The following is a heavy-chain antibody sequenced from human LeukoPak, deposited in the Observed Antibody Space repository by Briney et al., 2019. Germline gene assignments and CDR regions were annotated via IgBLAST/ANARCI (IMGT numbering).Heavy chain of an antibody. Sequence: GSLRLFCGAAGFTFSSNWVTWVRRDPGGGGEGVATIKQDGSEKFYVDSVKGRFTISRDNAKNSLDLQINSLGAEDTAVYYCARGLDCRSTSCYLDNWGQGTLVTVSS. V-gene: IGHV3-7*01. CDR3: ARGLDCRSTSCYLDN. CDR1: GFTFSSNW. D-gene: IGHD2-2*01. J-gene: IGHJ4*02. CDR2: IKQDGSEK.